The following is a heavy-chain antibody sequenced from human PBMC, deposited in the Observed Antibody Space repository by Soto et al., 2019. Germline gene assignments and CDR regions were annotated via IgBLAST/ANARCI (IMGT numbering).Heavy chain of an antibody. CDR3: ARIPGGAFCSGGSCYEHWFDP. Sequence: SVKVSCKASGGTFSSYAISWVRQAPGQGLEWMGGIIPIFGTTNYAQKFQGRVTITADESTSTAYMELSSLRSEDTAVYYCARIPGGAFCSGGSCYEHWFDPWGQGTLVTVSS. CDR1: GGTFSSYA. V-gene: IGHV1-69*13. D-gene: IGHD2-15*01. J-gene: IGHJ5*02. CDR2: IIPIFGTT.